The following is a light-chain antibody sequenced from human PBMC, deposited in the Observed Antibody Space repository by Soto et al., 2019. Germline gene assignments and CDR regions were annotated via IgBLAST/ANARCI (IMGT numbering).Light chain of an antibody. CDR3: CSYAGTYDFGVL. CDR1: SSDVGEYNY. CDR2: DVS. J-gene: IGLJ2*01. Sequence: QSALTQPRSVSGSPGQSVTISCTGTSSDVGEYNYVSWYQQHPGKAPKLMIYDVSQRPSGVPDRFSGSKSGNTASLSISGLQAEDESDYYCCSYAGTYDFGVLFGGGTKLTVL. V-gene: IGLV2-11*01.